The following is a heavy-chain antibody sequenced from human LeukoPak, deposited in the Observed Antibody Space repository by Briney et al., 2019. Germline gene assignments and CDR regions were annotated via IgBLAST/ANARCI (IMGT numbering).Heavy chain of an antibody. CDR1: GFTFGDDA. V-gene: IGHV3-49*04. CDR3: TRGVTNFDY. J-gene: IGHJ4*02. CDR2: IRSKAYGGTT. D-gene: IGHD5-18*01. Sequence: GGSLRLSCTASGFTFGDDAMSWVRQAPGKGLEWVGFIRSKAYGGTTEYAASVKGRFTISRDDSKSIAYLQMNSLKTEDTAVYYCTRGVTNFDYWGQGTLVTVSS.